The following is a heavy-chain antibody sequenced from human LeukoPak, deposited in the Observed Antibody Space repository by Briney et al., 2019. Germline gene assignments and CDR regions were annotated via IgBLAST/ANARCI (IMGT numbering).Heavy chain of an antibody. D-gene: IGHD2-2*01. CDR3: AKDLRSVVVPARPYDAFDY. V-gene: IGHV3-23*01. CDR1: GFTFSSYA. J-gene: IGHJ4*02. CDR2: ISGSGGST. Sequence: GGSLRLSCAASGFTFSSYAMNWVRQAPGKGLEWVSAISGSGGSTYYADSVKGRFTISRDNSKNTLYLQMNSLRAEDTAVYYCAKDLRSVVVPARPYDAFDYWGQGTLVTVSS.